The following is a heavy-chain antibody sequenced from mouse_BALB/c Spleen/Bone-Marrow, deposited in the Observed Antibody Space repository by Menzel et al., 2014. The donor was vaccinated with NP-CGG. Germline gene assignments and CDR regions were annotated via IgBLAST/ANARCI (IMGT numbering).Heavy chain of an antibody. CDR1: GDSITSDY. D-gene: IGHD4-1*01. J-gene: IGHJ4*01. V-gene: IGHV3-8*02. Sequence: EVQVVESGPSLVKPSQTLSLPCSVTGDSITSDYWNWIRKFPGNKLEYMGYISYSGSTYYNPSLKSRISITRDTSKNQYYLQLNSVTTEDTATYYCATGNAMDYWGQGTSVTVSS. CDR3: ATGNAMDY. CDR2: ISYSGST.